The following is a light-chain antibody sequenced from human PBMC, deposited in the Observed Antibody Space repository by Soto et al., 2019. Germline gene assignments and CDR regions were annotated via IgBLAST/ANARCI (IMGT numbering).Light chain of an antibody. J-gene: IGLJ2*01. Sequence: QSALTQPASVSGSPGQSITFSCTGTSNDVGGYNYVSWYQQHPGKAPKLMIYEVSNRPSGISNRFSGSKSDNTASLTISGLQAEDEADYYCSSYTSSSALIFGGGTKLTVL. CDR1: SNDVGGYNY. CDR3: SSYTSSSALI. V-gene: IGLV2-14*01. CDR2: EVS.